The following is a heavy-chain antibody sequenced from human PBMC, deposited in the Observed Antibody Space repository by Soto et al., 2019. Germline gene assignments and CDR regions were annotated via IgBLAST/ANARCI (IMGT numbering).Heavy chain of an antibody. D-gene: IGHD2-21*01. V-gene: IGHV1-69*06. Sequence: GASVKVSCKASGGTFSSYSISWVRQAAGQGLEWMGGIIPIFGTANYAQKFQGRVTITADKSTSTAYMELSSLRSEDTAVYYCARAEVEMSNPLYYYGMDVWGQGTTVTVSS. CDR3: ARAEVEMSNPLYYYGMDV. CDR1: GGTFSSYS. J-gene: IGHJ6*02. CDR2: IIPIFGTA.